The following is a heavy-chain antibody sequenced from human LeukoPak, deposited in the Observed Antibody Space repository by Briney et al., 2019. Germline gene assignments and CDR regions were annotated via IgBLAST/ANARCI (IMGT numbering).Heavy chain of an antibody. CDR1: GFTFSSYW. D-gene: IGHD1-26*01. Sequence: PGGSLRLSCAASGFTFSSYWMYWVRQAPGKGLEGVANIEQDGSEKYYVDSVKGRFTISRDNAKNSLFLQMNSLRAEDTAVYYCARESGSSGMDIWGQGTMVTVSS. J-gene: IGHJ3*02. V-gene: IGHV3-7*01. CDR3: ARESGSSGMDI. CDR2: IEQDGSEK.